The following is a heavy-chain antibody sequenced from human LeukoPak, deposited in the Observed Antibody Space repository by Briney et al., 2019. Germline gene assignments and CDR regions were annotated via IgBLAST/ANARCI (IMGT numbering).Heavy chain of an antibody. Sequence: ASVKVSCKASGYTFTGYYMHWVRQAPGQGLEWMGWVNPNSGGTNYAQKFQGRVTMTRDTSISIAYMELSRLRSDDTAVYYCARDQDAYCGGDCSPDWYFDLWGRGTLVTVSS. CDR1: GYTFTGYY. CDR3: ARDQDAYCGGDCSPDWYFDL. J-gene: IGHJ2*01. D-gene: IGHD2-21*02. V-gene: IGHV1-2*02. CDR2: VNPNSGGT.